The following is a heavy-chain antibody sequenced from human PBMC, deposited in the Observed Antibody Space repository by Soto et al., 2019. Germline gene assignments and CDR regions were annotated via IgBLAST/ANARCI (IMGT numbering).Heavy chain of an antibody. CDR3: TKDRHPDGIWTFDF. D-gene: IGHD3-9*01. J-gene: IGHJ4*02. V-gene: IGHV3-23*01. Sequence: SLRLSCAASGFTFGTYTMNWVRQAPGKGLEWVSALGGGGDTHYAESAKGRFTISRDYSKNILLLQMNSLRDEDSAIYYCTKDRHPDGIWTFDFWGQGTLVTVSS. CDR2: LGGGGDT. CDR1: GFTFGTYT.